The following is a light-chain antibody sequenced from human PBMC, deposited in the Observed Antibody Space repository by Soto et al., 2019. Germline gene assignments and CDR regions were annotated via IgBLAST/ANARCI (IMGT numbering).Light chain of an antibody. CDR1: SSDVGGYNY. CDR3: TSYTSSITVV. J-gene: IGLJ2*01. V-gene: IGLV2-14*01. CDR2: EVS. Sequence: QSVLTQPASVSGSPGQSITISCTGTSSDVGGYNYVSWYQHHPGKAPKLIYEVSNRPSGVSNRFSGSKSGNTASLTISGLQAEDEADYYCTSYTSSITVVFGGGTQLTVL.